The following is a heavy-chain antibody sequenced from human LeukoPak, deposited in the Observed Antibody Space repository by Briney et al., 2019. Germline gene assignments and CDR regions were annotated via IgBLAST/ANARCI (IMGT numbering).Heavy chain of an antibody. V-gene: IGHV1-18*01. Sequence: ASVKVSCKASGGTFSSYAITWVRQAPGQGLEWMGWISPYNGNTNYAQKFQGRVTMTTDTSTSTAYMELRSLRSDDTAVYYCARGPHERSGYPDDWGQGTLVTVSS. D-gene: IGHD3-22*01. CDR2: ISPYNGNT. CDR3: ARGPHERSGYPDD. J-gene: IGHJ4*02. CDR1: GGTFSSYA.